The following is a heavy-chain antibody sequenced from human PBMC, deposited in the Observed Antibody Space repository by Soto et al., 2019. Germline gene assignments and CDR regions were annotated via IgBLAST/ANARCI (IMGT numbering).Heavy chain of an antibody. CDR2: ISGSGGST. CDR1: GFTFSSYA. D-gene: IGHD2-8*01. CDR3: AKSGLPPYPNDFDY. Sequence: GGSLRLSCAASGFTFSSYAMSWVRQAPGKGLEWVSAISGSGGSTYYADSVRGRSTISRDNSKNTLYLQMNSLRAEDTAVYYCAKSGLPPYPNDFDYWGQGTLVTVSS. V-gene: IGHV3-23*01. J-gene: IGHJ4*02.